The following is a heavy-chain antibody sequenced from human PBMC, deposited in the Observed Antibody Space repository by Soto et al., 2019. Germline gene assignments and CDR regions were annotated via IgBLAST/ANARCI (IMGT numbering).Heavy chain of an antibody. CDR2: MNPNSGNT. J-gene: IGHJ4*02. D-gene: IGHD2-21*02. CDR3: ARERGSVTASD. CDR1: GYTFTSYD. Sequence: QVQLVQSGAEVKKPGASVKVSCKASGYTFTSYDINWVRQATGQGLEWMGWMNPNSGNTGYAQKSQGRVTMTRNTSISTAYRGLSSLRSGGTAVYYCARERGSVTASDWGQGTLVTVSS. V-gene: IGHV1-8*01.